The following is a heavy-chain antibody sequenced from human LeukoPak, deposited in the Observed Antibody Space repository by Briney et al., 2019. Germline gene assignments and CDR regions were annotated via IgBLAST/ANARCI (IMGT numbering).Heavy chain of an antibody. CDR2: IKQDGSDK. Sequence: PGGSLRLSCAASGFPFSSYWMSWVRQAPGKGLEWVANIKQDGSDKYYVDSVKGRFTISRDNAKKSLYLQLNSLRAADTAVYYCARLTGTTGFDYWGQGTLVTVSS. D-gene: IGHD1-1*01. CDR1: GFPFSSYW. V-gene: IGHV3-7*01. CDR3: ARLTGTTGFDY. J-gene: IGHJ4*02.